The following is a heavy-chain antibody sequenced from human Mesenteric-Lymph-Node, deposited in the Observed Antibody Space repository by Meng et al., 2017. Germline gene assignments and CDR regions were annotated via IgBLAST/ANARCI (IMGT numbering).Heavy chain of an antibody. Sequence: GESLKISCAASGFTFSSYWMSWVRQAPGKGLEWVANIKQDGSEKYYVDSVKGRFTISRDNARNSLYLQMNSLTAEDTAVYYCTGRPNFDYWGQGTLVTVSS. CDR3: TGRPNFDY. J-gene: IGHJ4*02. CDR1: GFTFSSYW. CDR2: IKQDGSEK. V-gene: IGHV3-7*01.